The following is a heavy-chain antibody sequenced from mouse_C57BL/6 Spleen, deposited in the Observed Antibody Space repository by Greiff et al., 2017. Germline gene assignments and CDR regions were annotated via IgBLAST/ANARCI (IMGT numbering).Heavy chain of an antibody. Sequence: VQGVESGPELVKPGASVKISCKASGYAFSSSWMNWVKQRPGKGLEWIGRIYPGDGDTNYNGKFKGKATLTADKSSSTAYMQLSSLTSEDSAVYFCARGYDYDDGYFDYWGQGTTLTVSS. V-gene: IGHV1-82*01. D-gene: IGHD2-4*01. CDR3: ARGYDYDDGYFDY. CDR1: GYAFSSSW. J-gene: IGHJ2*01. CDR2: IYPGDGDT.